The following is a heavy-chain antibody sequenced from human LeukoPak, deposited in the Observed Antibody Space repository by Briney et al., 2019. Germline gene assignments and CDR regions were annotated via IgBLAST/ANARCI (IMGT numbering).Heavy chain of an antibody. CDR1: NFTVSGNY. CDR3: AGGRGGWYAFES. J-gene: IGHJ4*02. Sequence: GGSLRLSCAASNFTVSGNYMTWVRQTPGMGLECVSVMYTEDVTYYADYVKGRFTISRDNSKNTLYLQMNSLRTEDTAVYYCAGGRGGWYAFESWGQGTLVTVSS. D-gene: IGHD6-19*01. V-gene: IGHV3-53*01. CDR2: MYTEDVT.